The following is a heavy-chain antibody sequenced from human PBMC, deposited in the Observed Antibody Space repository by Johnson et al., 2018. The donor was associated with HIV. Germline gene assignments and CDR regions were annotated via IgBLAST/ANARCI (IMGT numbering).Heavy chain of an antibody. CDR3: AISGTGPDAFDI. Sequence: VQLVESGGGLVQPGGSLRLSCAASGFTFSSYDMHWVRQATGQGLEWVSYISSSGSIIHYAASVKGRFTISRDNAKNSLYLQMNSLRAEDTAVYYCAISGTGPDAFDIWGQGTMVTVSS. V-gene: IGHV3-48*04. J-gene: IGHJ3*02. CDR2: ISSSGSII. CDR1: GFTFSSYD.